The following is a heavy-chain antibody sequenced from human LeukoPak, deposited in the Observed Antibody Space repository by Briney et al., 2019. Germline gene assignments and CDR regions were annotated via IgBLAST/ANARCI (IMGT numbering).Heavy chain of an antibody. J-gene: IGHJ6*02. V-gene: IGHV3-21*01. D-gene: IGHD3-3*01. CDR3: ARDYPTRMDFWSGYPYYYGMEV. CDR2: ISSSSSYI. Sequence: PGGSLRLSCAASGFTFSSYSMTWVRQAPGKGLEWVSSISSSSSYIYYADSVKGRFTISRDNAKNSLYLQMNSLRAEDTAVYYCARDYPTRMDFWSGYPYYYGMEVWGQGTTVTVSS. CDR1: GFTFSSYS.